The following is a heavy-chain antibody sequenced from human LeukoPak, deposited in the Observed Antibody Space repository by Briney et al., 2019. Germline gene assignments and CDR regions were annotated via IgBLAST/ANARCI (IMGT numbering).Heavy chain of an antibody. D-gene: IGHD1-14*01. CDR3: ASFETRS. CDR2: ISSSSSYI. Sequence: GGSLRLACAAPKFTFSTSALSWVRQAPGRGLEWVSSISSSSSYIYYADSVKGRFTISRDNAKNSLYLQTNSLRAEDTAVYYCASFETRSWGQGTLVTVSS. V-gene: IGHV3-21*01. CDR1: KFTFSTSA. J-gene: IGHJ5*02.